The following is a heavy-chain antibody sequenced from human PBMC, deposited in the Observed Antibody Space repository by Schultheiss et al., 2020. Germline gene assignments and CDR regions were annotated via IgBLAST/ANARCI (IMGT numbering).Heavy chain of an antibody. V-gene: IGHV4-34*11. CDR3: AREQWLGRGFDY. Sequence: SETLSLTCAVYGGSFSGYYWSWIRQPPGKGLEWIGYIYYSGSTNYNPSLKSRVTISVDTSKNQFSLKLSSVTAADTAVYYCAREQWLGRGFDYWGQGTLVTVSS. J-gene: IGHJ4*02. CDR2: IYYSGST. CDR1: GGSFSGYY. D-gene: IGHD6-19*01.